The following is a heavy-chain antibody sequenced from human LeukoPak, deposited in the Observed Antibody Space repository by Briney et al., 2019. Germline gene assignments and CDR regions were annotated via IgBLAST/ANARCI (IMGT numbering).Heavy chain of an antibody. CDR3: ARGSGWYLSPQYNWFDP. CDR2: INHSGST. V-gene: IGHV4-34*01. J-gene: IGHJ5*02. D-gene: IGHD6-19*01. Sequence: SEALSLTCAVYGGSFSGYYWSWIRQPPGKGLEWIGEINHSGSTNYNPSLKSRVTISVDTSKNQLSLKLSSVTAADTAVYYCARGSGWYLSPQYNWFDPWGQGTLVTVSS. CDR1: GGSFSGYY.